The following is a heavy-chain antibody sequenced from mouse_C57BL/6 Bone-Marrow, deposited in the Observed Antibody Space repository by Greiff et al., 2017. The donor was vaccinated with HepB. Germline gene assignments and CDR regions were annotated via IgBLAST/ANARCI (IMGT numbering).Heavy chain of an antibody. J-gene: IGHJ2*01. V-gene: IGHV14-4*01. D-gene: IGHD1-1*01. CDR2: IDPENGDT. Sequence: EVKLVESGAELVRPGASVNLSCTASGFNIKDDYMHWVKQRPEQGLEWIGWIDPENGDTEYASKFQGKATITADTSSNTAYLQLSSLTSEDTAVYYCTDGSSPFDYWGQGTTLTVSS. CDR1: GFNIKDDY. CDR3: TDGSSPFDY.